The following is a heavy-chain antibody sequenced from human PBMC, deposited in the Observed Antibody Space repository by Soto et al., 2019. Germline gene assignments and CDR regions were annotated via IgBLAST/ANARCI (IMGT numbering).Heavy chain of an antibody. CDR1: GFTFSSYS. Sequence: GGSLRLSCAASGFTFSSYSMNWVRQAPGKGLEWVSYISSSSGTMYYADSVKGRFTISRDNAKNSLYLQMNSLRDEDTAVYYCTREDEWSDAFDIWGQGTMVTVSS. J-gene: IGHJ3*02. CDR3: TREDEWSDAFDI. V-gene: IGHV3-48*02. CDR2: ISSSSGTM. D-gene: IGHD3-3*01.